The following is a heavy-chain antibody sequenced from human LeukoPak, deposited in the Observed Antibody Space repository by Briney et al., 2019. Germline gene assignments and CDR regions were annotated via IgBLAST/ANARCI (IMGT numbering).Heavy chain of an antibody. CDR3: ATASYCGGDCYWPDAFDI. CDR2: VDPEDGET. Sequence: ASVKISCKVSGYTFTDYYMHWVQQAPGKGLEWMGLVDPEDGETIYAEKFQGRVTITADTSTDTAYMELSSLRSEDTAVYYCATASYCGGDCYWPDAFDIWGQGTMVTLSS. J-gene: IGHJ3*02. CDR1: GYTFTDYY. D-gene: IGHD2-21*01. V-gene: IGHV1-69-2*01.